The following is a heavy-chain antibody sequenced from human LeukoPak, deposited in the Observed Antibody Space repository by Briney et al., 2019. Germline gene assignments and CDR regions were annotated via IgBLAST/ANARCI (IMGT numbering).Heavy chain of an antibody. CDR1: GFTFKKYW. CDR3: ARGGSL. CDR2: IKEDGSET. V-gene: IGHV3-7*01. Sequence: GGSLRLSCAASGFTFKKYWMNWVRQVPGKGLECLANIKEDGSETYYADSVKGRFTISRDNPKNLLFLQINSLRVEDTAVYYCARGGSLWGQGTLVTVSS. D-gene: IGHD3-10*01. J-gene: IGHJ4*02.